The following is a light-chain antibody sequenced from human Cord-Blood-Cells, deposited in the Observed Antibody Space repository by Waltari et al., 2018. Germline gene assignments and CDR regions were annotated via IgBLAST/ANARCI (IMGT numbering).Light chain of an antibody. V-gene: IGLV3-1*01. CDR3: QAWDRSTVV. CDR2: QES. CDR1: KLGDKY. J-gene: IGLJ2*01. Sequence: SYELSQPPSVSVSPGQTASIPSPGDKLGDKYACWYQQKPGQSPVLVIYQESKRPSGIPERFSGSNSGNTATLTISGTQAMDEADYYCQAWDRSTVVFGGGTKLTVL.